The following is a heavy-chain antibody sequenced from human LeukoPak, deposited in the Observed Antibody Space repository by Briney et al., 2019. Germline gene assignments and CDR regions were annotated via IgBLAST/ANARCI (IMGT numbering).Heavy chain of an antibody. CDR1: GGSFSGYY. D-gene: IGHD1-26*01. Sequence: SETLSLTCAVYGGSFSGYYWSWIRQPPGKGLEWIWEINHSGSTNYNPSLKSRVTISVATSKNQFSLELSSVTAADTSVYYCARGLKWDYVETRLWNYWGQGTLVTVSS. J-gene: IGHJ4*02. V-gene: IGHV4-34*01. CDR3: ARGLKWDYVETRLWNY. CDR2: INHSGST.